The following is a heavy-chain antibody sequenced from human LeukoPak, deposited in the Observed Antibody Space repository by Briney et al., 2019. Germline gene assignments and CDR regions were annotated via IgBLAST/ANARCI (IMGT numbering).Heavy chain of an antibody. CDR2: IYYSVST. V-gene: IGHV4-59*08. CDR1: GPSISSYY. Sequence: SQTLSLTCTLSGPSISSYYWSWVRQPPGKGLEWIGYIYYSVSTNYSASLKSRVTISVDTSKTQFSLKLSSVTAADTAVYYCARQVVVVAASNYYYGMDVWGQGTTVTVSS. CDR3: ARQVVVVAASNYYYGMDV. D-gene: IGHD2-15*01. J-gene: IGHJ6*02.